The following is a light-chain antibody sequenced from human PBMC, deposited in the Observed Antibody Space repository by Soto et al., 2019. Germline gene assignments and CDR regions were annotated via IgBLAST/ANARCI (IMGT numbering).Light chain of an antibody. J-gene: IGLJ2*01. CDR2: DVS. V-gene: IGLV2-14*01. Sequence: QSALTQPASVSGSPGQSITISCTGTSSDVGGYNYVSWYQQHPGKDPKLMIYDVSNPPSGGSNRFSGSKSGNTASPTIYGLQAEDEAAYDCSSYTSSSLVVFGGGTKLTVL. CDR1: SSDVGGYNY. CDR3: SSYTSSSLVV.